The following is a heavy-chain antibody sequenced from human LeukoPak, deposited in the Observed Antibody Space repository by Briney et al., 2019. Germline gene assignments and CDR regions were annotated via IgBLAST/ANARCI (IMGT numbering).Heavy chain of an antibody. Sequence: GGSLRLSCAASGFTFSSYGMHWVRQAPGKGLEWVAFIRYDGNNKYYADSVKGRFTISRDNSKNTLYLQMNSLRAEDTAVYYCAKDGYYYDSSGYFDYWGQGTLVTVSS. V-gene: IGHV3-30*02. J-gene: IGHJ4*02. CDR3: AKDGYYYDSSGYFDY. CDR2: IRYDGNNK. CDR1: GFTFSSYG. D-gene: IGHD3-22*01.